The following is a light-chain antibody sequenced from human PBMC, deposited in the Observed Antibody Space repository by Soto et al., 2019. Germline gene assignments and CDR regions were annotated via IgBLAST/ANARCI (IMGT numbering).Light chain of an antibody. V-gene: IGLV1-51*01. Sequence: QSVLTQPPPVSAAPGQKVTISCSGSSSNIGNNYVSWYQHLPGAAPKLIIYDNDKRSSGIPDRFSGSKSGTSATLDITGLQTGDEADYYCGTWDSTLSGVFGTGTKVTVL. CDR3: GTWDSTLSGV. CDR2: DND. J-gene: IGLJ1*01. CDR1: SSNIGNNY.